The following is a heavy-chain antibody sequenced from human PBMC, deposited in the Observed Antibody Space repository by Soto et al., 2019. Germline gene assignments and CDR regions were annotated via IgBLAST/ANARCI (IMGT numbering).Heavy chain of an antibody. Sequence: GESLKISCKGSGYDFSTYWIGWVRQMPGKGLEWMGIIYVGDSYTTYSPSFQGQVTISVDKSISTAFLQWSSLKASDTAMYYCARGTTMFRCRGFPKNTFERWGKGTMVTVSS. D-gene: IGHD3-10*01. CDR2: IYVGDSYT. V-gene: IGHV5-51*01. CDR3: ARGTTMFRCRGFPKNTFER. J-gene: IGHJ1*01. CDR1: GYDFSTYW.